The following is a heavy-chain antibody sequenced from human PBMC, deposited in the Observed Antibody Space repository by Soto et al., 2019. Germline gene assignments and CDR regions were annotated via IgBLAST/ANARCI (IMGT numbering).Heavy chain of an antibody. J-gene: IGHJ6*02. CDR3: ARRYSSSHHYYYYGMDV. D-gene: IGHD6-6*01. CDR2: IIPIFGTA. V-gene: IGHV1-69*12. Sequence: QVQLVQSGAEVKKPGSSVKVSCKASRGTFSSYAISWVRQAPGQGLEWMGGIIPIFGTANYAQKFQGRVTITADESTSTAYMELSSLRSEDTAVYYCARRYSSSHHYYYYGMDVWGQGTTVTVSS. CDR1: RGTFSSYA.